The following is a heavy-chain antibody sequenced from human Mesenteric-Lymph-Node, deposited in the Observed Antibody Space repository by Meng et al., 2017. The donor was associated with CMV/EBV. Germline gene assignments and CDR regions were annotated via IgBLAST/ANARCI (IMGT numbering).Heavy chain of an antibody. V-gene: IGHV1-69*05. D-gene: IGHD3-3*01. J-gene: IGHJ6*02. CDR1: GGTFSSYA. CDR2: IIPIFGTA. Sequence: SVKVSCKASGGTFSSYAISWVRQAPGQGLEWMGGIIPIFGTANYAQKFQGRVTITTDESTSTAYMELSSLRSEDTAVYYCARHFSSYYDFWSGHSRDGMDVWGQGTTVTVSS. CDR3: ARHFSSYYDFWSGHSRDGMDV.